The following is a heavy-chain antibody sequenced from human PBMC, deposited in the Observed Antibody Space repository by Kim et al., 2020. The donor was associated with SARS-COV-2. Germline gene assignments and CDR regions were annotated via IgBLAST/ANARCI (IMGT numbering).Heavy chain of an antibody. CDR2: ISGGGGTT. J-gene: IGHJ4*02. CDR1: GFTFSSYA. V-gene: IGHV3-23*01. Sequence: GGSLRLSCAASGFTFSSYAMSWVRQAPGEGLEWVSVISGGGGTTNYADSVKGRFTISRDNSKNTLYLQMNSLRAEDTAVYYCAKEIFGVVIPVGYFDYWGQGTLVTVSS. D-gene: IGHD3-3*01. CDR3: AKEIFGVVIPVGYFDY.